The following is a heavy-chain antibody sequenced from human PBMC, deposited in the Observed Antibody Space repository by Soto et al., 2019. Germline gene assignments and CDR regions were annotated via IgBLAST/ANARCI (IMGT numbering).Heavy chain of an antibody. V-gene: IGHV4-31*03. CDR3: ARVFGFGGMDV. J-gene: IGHJ6*02. Sequence: SETLSLTCTVSGGSISSGGYYWSWIRQHPGKGLEWIGYIYYSGSTYYNPSLKSRVTISVDTPKNQFSLKLSSVTAADTAVYYCARVFGFGGMDVWGQGTTVTVSS. D-gene: IGHD3-10*01. CDR2: IYYSGST. CDR1: GGSISSGGYY.